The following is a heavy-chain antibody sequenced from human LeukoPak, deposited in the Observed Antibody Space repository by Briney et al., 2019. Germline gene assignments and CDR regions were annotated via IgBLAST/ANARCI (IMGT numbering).Heavy chain of an antibody. CDR1: GYSISRGYS. J-gene: IGHJ3*02. CDR3: ARGPYSYDSSGAFDI. V-gene: IGHV4-38-2*02. CDR2: ISSSGST. D-gene: IGHD3-22*01. Sequence: SETLSLTCTVSGYSISRGYSWGWIRQPAGKGLEWIGRISSSGSTNYNPSLKSRVTISVDTSKNQFSLKLSSVTAADTAVYFCARGPYSYDSSGAFDIWGQGTMVTVSS.